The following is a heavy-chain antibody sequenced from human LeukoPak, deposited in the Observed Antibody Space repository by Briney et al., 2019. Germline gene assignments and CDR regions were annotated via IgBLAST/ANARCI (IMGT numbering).Heavy chain of an antibody. CDR2: INPNSGGT. Sequence: ASVKVSCKASGYTFTGYYMHWVRQAPGQGLEWMGWINPNSGGTNYAQKFQGRVTMTRDTSISTAYMELSRLRSDDTAVYYCARRVRGVTHRDAFDIWGQGTMATVSS. V-gene: IGHV1-2*02. CDR1: GYTFTGYY. CDR3: ARRVRGVTHRDAFDI. D-gene: IGHD3-10*01. J-gene: IGHJ3*02.